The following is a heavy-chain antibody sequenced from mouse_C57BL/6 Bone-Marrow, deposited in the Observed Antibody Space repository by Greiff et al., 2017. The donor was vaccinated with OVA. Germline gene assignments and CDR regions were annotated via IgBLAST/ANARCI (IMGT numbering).Heavy chain of an antibody. J-gene: IGHJ2*01. Sequence: EVKLQESGPGLVKPSQSLSLTCSVTGYSITRGYYWNWIRQFPGNKLEWMGYISYDGSNNYNPSLKNRISITRDTSKNQFFLKLNSVTTEDTATYYCARDGTTVVAHFDYWGQGTTLTVSS. CDR2: ISYDGSN. V-gene: IGHV3-6*01. D-gene: IGHD1-1*01. CDR1: GYSITRGYY. CDR3: ARDGTTVVAHFDY.